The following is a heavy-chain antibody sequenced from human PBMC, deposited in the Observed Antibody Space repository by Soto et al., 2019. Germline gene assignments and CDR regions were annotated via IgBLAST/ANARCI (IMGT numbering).Heavy chain of an antibody. D-gene: IGHD1-20*01. J-gene: IGHJ5*02. CDR2: IYPGDSDT. V-gene: IGHV5-51*01. Sequence: GESLKISCKASGYSFSTYWIAWVRQRPGKGLDWMGIIYPGDSDTRYSPSFQGQVTISVDNSIDTAYLEWTTLRASDSAVYYCASAGSRIKSFDPWGQGTLVTVSS. CDR1: GYSFSTYW. CDR3: ASAGSRIKSFDP.